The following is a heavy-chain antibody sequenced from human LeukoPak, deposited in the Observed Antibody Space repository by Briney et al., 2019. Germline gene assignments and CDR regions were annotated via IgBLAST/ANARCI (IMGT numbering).Heavy chain of an antibody. CDR2: ISSSSGHT. Sequence: GGSLRLSCGASEFAFSDFYMTWIRQAPGKGLEWVSYISSSSGHTNYADSVKGRFTISRDNAKNSLYLQMNSLRAEDTAVYYCARTDLGSGWRFDSWGQGTLVTVSS. V-gene: IGHV3-11*06. D-gene: IGHD6-19*01. CDR1: EFAFSDFY. CDR3: ARTDLGSGWRFDS. J-gene: IGHJ4*02.